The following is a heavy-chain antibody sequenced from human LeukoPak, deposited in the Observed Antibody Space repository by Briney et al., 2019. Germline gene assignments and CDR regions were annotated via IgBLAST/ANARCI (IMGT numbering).Heavy chain of an antibody. CDR2: IYHSGST. V-gene: IGHV4-38-2*02. D-gene: IGHD6-13*01. CDR3: ARDHIAAAGTFDY. Sequence: SETLSLTCTVSGYSISSGYYWGWIRQPPGKGLEWIGSIYHSGSTYYNPSLKSRVTISVDRSKNQFSLKLSSVTAADTAVYYCARDHIAAAGTFDYWGQGTLVTVSS. J-gene: IGHJ4*02. CDR1: GYSISSGYY.